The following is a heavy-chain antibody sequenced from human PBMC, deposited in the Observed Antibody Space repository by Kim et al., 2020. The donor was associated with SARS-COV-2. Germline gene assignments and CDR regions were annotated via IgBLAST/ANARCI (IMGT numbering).Heavy chain of an antibody. D-gene: IGHD3-10*01. CDR1: GFTFSSYA. V-gene: IGHV3-23*01. Sequence: GGSLRLSCVASGFTFSSYAMSWVRQAPGKGLEWVSLISGSGDSTYYADSVKGRFTISRDNSKNTLYLQMNSLRAEDTAIYYCAKDSLPYGSGNYYDYWGQGTLVTVSS. J-gene: IGHJ4*02. CDR3: AKDSLPYGSGNYYDY. CDR2: ISGSGDST.